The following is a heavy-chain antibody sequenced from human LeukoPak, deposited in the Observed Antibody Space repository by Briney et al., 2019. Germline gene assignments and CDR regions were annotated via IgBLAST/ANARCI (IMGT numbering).Heavy chain of an antibody. CDR2: INNGGDST. CDR3: AQQLGYCSGGNCYFTY. CDR1: GFSFKNYA. D-gene: IGHD2-15*01. J-gene: IGHJ1*01. V-gene: IGHV3-23*01. Sequence: GGSLRPFCAASGFSFKNYAMSWVRQAPGKGLEWVSAINNGGDSTYYADSVKGRFTISRDNSKDTLYLQMNSLRAEDTAVYYCAQQLGYCSGGNCYFTYWGQGTLVTVSS.